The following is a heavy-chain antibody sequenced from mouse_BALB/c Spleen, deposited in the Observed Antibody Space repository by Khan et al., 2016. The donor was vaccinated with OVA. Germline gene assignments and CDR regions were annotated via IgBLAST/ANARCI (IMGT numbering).Heavy chain of an antibody. J-gene: IGHJ3*01. D-gene: IGHD4-1*01. CDR1: GFTFSSYS. Sequence: EVQVVESGGDLVKPGGSLKLSCAASGFTFSSYSMSWVRQTPDKRLEWVASISSGGDYTYYPDSVKGRFTIARDNAKNTLYLQMSDLKSEDTAMYYCADHITGSFDYWGQGTLVTVSA. CDR3: ADHITGSFDY. CDR2: ISSGGDYT. V-gene: IGHV5-6*01.